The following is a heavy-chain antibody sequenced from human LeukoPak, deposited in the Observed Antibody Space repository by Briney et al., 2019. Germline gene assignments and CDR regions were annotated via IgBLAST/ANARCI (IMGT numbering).Heavy chain of an antibody. Sequence: SGGSLRLSCEVFGFTFSTSAMSWVRQAPGKGLEWVSGIRSSDDTTYYVDSVKGRFTVSRDNSKNTLYLQMNSLRVEDTAVYYCARHTSRGSSSWPPPYYYYYYGMDVWGQGTTVTVSS. CDR1: GFTFSTSA. V-gene: IGHV3-23*01. CDR3: ARHTSRGSSSWPPPYYYYYYGMDV. D-gene: IGHD6-13*01. CDR2: IRSSDDTT. J-gene: IGHJ6*02.